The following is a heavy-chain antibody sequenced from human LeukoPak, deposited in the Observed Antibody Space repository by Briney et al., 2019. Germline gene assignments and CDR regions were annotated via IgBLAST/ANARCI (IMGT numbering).Heavy chain of an antibody. CDR2: TYYRSKWYN. J-gene: IGHJ6*03. V-gene: IGHV6-1*01. Sequence: SQTLSLTCAISGDSVSSNSAAWNWIRQSPSRGLEWLGRTYYRSKWYNDYAVSVKSRITINPDTSKNQFSLKLSSVTAADTAVYYCGGYSSDYYYYYMDVWGKGTTVTVSS. CDR1: GDSVSSNSAA. CDR3: GGYSSDYYYYYMDV. D-gene: IGHD6-25*01.